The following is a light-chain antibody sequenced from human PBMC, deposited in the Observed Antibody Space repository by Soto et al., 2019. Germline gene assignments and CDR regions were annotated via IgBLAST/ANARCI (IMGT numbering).Light chain of an antibody. J-gene: IGKJ5*01. Sequence: EIVLTQSPGTLSLSPGDRVTLSCRASQSISSSYLAWYQQKPGQAPRLLIYDASNRATGIPARFSGSGSGTDFTLTISSLEPEDFAVYYCQQRSNWPLTFGQGTRLEIK. CDR1: QSISSSY. V-gene: IGKV3-11*01. CDR3: QQRSNWPLT. CDR2: DAS.